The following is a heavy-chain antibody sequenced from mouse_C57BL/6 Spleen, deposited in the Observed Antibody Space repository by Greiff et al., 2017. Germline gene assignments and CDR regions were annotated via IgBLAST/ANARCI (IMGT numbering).Heavy chain of an antibody. CDR1: GYTFTSYG. CDR2: IYPRSGNT. J-gene: IGHJ4*01. Sequence: QVQLQQPGAELARPGASVKLSCKASGYTFTSYGISWVKQRTGQGLEWIGEIYPRSGNTYYNEKFKGKATLTADKSSSTAYMELRSLTSADSAVYFCARQGGYDYEKDYAMGYWGQRASGTGSS. V-gene: IGHV1-81*01. D-gene: IGHD2-4*01. CDR3: ARQGGYDYEKDYAMGY.